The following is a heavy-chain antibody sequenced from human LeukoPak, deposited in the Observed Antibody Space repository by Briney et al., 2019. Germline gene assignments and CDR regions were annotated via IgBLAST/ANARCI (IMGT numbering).Heavy chain of an antibody. CDR3: AKPGGSSGWHEALYYFDY. D-gene: IGHD6-19*01. Sequence: ASVKVSCKASGYTFTSYDINWVRQATGQGLEWMGWMNPNSGNTGYAQKFQGRVTMTRNTSISTAYMELSSLRSEDTAVYYCAKPGGSSGWHEALYYFDYWGQGTLVTVSS. J-gene: IGHJ4*02. CDR2: MNPNSGNT. V-gene: IGHV1-8*01. CDR1: GYTFTSYD.